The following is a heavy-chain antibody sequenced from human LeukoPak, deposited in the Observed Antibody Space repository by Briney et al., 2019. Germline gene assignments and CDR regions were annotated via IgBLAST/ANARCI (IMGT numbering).Heavy chain of an antibody. CDR3: ARDRGFGPDY. D-gene: IGHD3/OR15-3a*01. CDR1: GGSISSYY. Sequence: SETLSLTCTVSGGSISSYYWSWIRQPPGKGLEWIGEINHSGSTNYNPSLKSRVTISVDTSKNQFSLKLSSVTAADTAVYYCARDRGFGPDYWGQGTLVTVSS. V-gene: IGHV4-34*01. CDR2: INHSGST. J-gene: IGHJ4*02.